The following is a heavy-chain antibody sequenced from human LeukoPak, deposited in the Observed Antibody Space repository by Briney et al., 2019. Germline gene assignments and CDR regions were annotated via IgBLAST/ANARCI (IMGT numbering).Heavy chain of an antibody. CDR3: AKDQYCSGGSCYGRAGTDY. CDR1: GYTFTSYG. CDR2: ISAYNGNT. J-gene: IGHJ4*02. Sequence: ASVKVSCKASGYTFTSYGISWVRQAPGQGLEWMGWISAYNGNTNYAQKLQGRVTMTTDTSTSTAYMELRSLRSDDTAVYYCAKDQYCSGGSCYGRAGTDYWGQGTPVTVSS. D-gene: IGHD2-15*01. V-gene: IGHV1-18*01.